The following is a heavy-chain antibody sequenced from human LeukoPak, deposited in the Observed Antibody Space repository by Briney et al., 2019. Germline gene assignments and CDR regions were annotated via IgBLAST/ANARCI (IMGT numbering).Heavy chain of an antibody. Sequence: GGSLRLSSAAPGFTFSISNMHSVRQAPGKSLQWVAFISYDGSKKHCADSVQGRCTISRDNSKNTLSLQLNSLRADDTAVFYCTKCLLFWGQGTLLSVAA. CDR1: GFTFSISN. CDR3: TKCLLF. D-gene: IGHD5/OR15-5a*01. V-gene: IGHV3-30*02. J-gene: IGHJ4*02. CDR2: ISYDGSKK.